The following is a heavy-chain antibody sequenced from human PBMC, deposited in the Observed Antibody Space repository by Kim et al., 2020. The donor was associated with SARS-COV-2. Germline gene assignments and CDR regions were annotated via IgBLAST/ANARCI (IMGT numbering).Heavy chain of an antibody. D-gene: IGHD5-18*01. CDR1: GFTFSSYW. J-gene: IGHJ6*02. Sequence: GGSLRLSCAASGFTFSSYWMSWVRQAPGKGLEWVANIKQDGSEKYYVDSVKGRFTISRDNAKNSLYLQMNSLRAEDTAVYYCAREGGYSYGLSDYYGMDVWGQGTTVTVSS. V-gene: IGHV3-7*01. CDR2: IKQDGSEK. CDR3: AREGGYSYGLSDYYGMDV.